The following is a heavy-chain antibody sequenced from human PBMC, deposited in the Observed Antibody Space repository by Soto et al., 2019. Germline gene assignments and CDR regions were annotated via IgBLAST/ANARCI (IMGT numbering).Heavy chain of an antibody. D-gene: IGHD6-6*01. Sequence: PSETLSLTCTVSGGSISSYYWSWIRQPPGKGLERIGYIYYSGSTNYNPSLKSRVTISVDTSKNQFSLKLSSVTAADTAVYYCARAGSSSLDFDYWGQGTLVTVSS. V-gene: IGHV4-59*01. CDR2: IYYSGST. CDR1: GGSISSYY. J-gene: IGHJ4*02. CDR3: ARAGSSSLDFDY.